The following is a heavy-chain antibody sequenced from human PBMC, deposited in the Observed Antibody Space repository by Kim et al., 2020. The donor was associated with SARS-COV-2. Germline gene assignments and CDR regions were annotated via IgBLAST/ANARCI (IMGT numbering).Heavy chain of an antibody. J-gene: IGHJ5*02. CDR3: AREGSGSYNWLDP. Sequence: ASVKVSCKASGYTFDTFSLYWLRQAPGQRFEWMGWINGGNVNTRYSQNFQGRVPFTRDTSATTAYMELTSLTFKDTAVYYCAREGSGSYNWLDPWGQGTLVTVSS. CDR1: GYTFDTFS. V-gene: IGHV1-3*01. CDR2: INGGNVNT. D-gene: IGHD3-10*01.